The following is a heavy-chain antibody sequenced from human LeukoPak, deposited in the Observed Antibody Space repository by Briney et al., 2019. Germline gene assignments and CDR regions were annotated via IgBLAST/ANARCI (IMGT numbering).Heavy chain of an antibody. D-gene: IGHD6-19*01. V-gene: IGHV4-59*08. CDR2: VYYSGST. J-gene: IGHJ4*02. CDR3: ARHGSGWPFDY. CDR1: GGFIRSYY. Sequence: PSETLSLTCAVSGGFIRSYYWSWIRQPPGKGLEWIGYVYYSGSTNSDPSLKSRVTMSVDTSRNQFSLKLSSVTAADTAVYYCARHGSGWPFDYWGQGTLVTVSS.